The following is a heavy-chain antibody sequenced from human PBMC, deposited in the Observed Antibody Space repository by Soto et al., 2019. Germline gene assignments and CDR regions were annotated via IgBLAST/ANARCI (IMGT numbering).Heavy chain of an antibody. CDR2: IYYSGST. Sequence: SETLSLTCTVSGGSVSSGDYFWSWLRQSPGKRLEWIASIYYSGSTNYNPSLKSRATISVDTSKSQVSLTLTSMTAADAALYYCARSPNYYYYGFDVWGQGTAVTAP. D-gene: IGHD3-10*01. CDR3: ARSPNYYYYGFDV. CDR1: GGSVSSGDYF. J-gene: IGHJ6*02. V-gene: IGHV4-61*08.